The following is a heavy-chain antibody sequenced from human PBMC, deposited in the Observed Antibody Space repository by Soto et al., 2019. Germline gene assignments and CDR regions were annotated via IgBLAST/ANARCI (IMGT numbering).Heavy chain of an antibody. CDR3: ARLSGSAMVTPFDY. V-gene: IGHV4-39*07. CDR1: GGSISSSSYY. Sequence: PSETLSLTCTVSGGSISSSSYYWGWIRQPPGKGLEWIGSFYYSGSTNYNPSLKSRVTISVDTSKNQFSLKLSSVTAADTAVYYCARLSGSAMVTPFDYWGQGTLVTVSS. J-gene: IGHJ4*02. CDR2: FYYSGST. D-gene: IGHD5-18*01.